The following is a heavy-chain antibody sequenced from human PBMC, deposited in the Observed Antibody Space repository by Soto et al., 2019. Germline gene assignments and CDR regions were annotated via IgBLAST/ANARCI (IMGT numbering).Heavy chain of an antibody. CDR3: ARASESNYDILTGYPTLVYFDY. J-gene: IGHJ4*02. Sequence: PSETLSLSCAVYGGSFSSYYWSWIRQQPGKGLEWIGYIYYSGSTYYNPSLKSRVTISVDTSKNQFSLKLSSVTAADTAVYYCARASESNYDILTGYPTLVYFDYWGQGTLVTVSS. CDR2: IYYSGST. CDR1: GGSFSSYY. V-gene: IGHV4-31*11. D-gene: IGHD3-9*01.